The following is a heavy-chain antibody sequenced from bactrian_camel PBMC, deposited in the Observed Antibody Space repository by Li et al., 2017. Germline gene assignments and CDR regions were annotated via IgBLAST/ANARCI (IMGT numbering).Heavy chain of an antibody. V-gene: IGHV3S1*01. J-gene: IGHJ6*01. D-gene: IGHD2*01. Sequence: HVQLVESGGGLVQPGGSLRLSCAASGYTYNRNCMAWFRQAPGKEREGAARIATGSDNTYYADSVKGRFTISQDNAKNTVYLQMNSLKPEDTAMYYRAARGPYCYTKLSVRDFTYWGQGTQVTVS. CDR1: GYTYNRNC. CDR3: AARGPYCYTKLSVRDFTY. CDR2: IATGSDNT.